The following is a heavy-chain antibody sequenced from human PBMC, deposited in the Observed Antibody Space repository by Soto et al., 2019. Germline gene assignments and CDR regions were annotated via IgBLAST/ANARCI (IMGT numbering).Heavy chain of an antibody. CDR3: ARDLDGSGSYYTDY. J-gene: IGHJ4*02. V-gene: IGHV1-8*01. CDR1: GYIFTNND. Sequence: ASVKVSCKASGYIFTNNDVSWVRQATGQGLDWMGWMNPGSGDTGYAQKFQGRVTMTRDISIATAYMEMSSLTSDDTAVYYCARDLDGSGSYYTDYWGQGTLVTVSS. D-gene: IGHD3-10*01. CDR2: MNPGSGDT.